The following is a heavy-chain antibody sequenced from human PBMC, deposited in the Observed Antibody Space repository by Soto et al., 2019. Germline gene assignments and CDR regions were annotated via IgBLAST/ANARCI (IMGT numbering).Heavy chain of an antibody. V-gene: IGHV4-31*03. CDR3: AREYLDCRGGYCYKKSPLNNWFDP. CDR2: IYYSGST. J-gene: IGHJ5*02. D-gene: IGHD2-15*01. Sequence: QVQLQESGPGLVKPSQTLSLTCTVSGGSISSGAYYWNWIRQHPGKGLEWIGYIYYSGSTYYNPSLKSRVTISLDTSQNQFSLKVSSVTAADTAVYYCAREYLDCRGGYCYKKSPLNNWFDPWGQGTLVTVSS. CDR1: GGSISSGAYY.